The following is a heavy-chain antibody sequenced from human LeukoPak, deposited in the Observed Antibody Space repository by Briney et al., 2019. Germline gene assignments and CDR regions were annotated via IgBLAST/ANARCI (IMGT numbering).Heavy chain of an antibody. CDR3: ARDLGQYYDTSDNWFDP. CDR2: NSDGINT. J-gene: IGHJ5*02. CDR1: GFTFSNYW. D-gene: IGHD3-22*01. V-gene: IGHV3-74*01. Sequence: GGSLRLSCAASGFTFSNYWMHWVRQAPGKGLVWVSRNSDGINTSYADSVKGRFTISRDNAKNTLNLQMNSLRAEDTAVYYCARDLGQYYDTSDNWFDPWGQGTLVTVSS.